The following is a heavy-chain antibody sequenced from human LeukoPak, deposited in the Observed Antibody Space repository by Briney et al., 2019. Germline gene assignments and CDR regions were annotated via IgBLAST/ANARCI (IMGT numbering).Heavy chain of an antibody. CDR3: AELGITMIGGV. CDR2: ISSSGSTI. D-gene: IGHD3-10*02. CDR1: GFTLSTYW. V-gene: IGHV3-48*04. Sequence: GGSLRLSCAASGFTLSTYWMNWVRQAPGKGLEWVSYISSSGSTIYYADSVKGRFTISRENAKNSMYLQMNSLRAEDTAVYYCAELGITMIGGVWGKGTTVTISS. J-gene: IGHJ6*04.